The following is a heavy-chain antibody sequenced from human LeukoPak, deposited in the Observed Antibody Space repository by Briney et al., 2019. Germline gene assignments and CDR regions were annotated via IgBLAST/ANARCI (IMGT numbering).Heavy chain of an antibody. CDR2: ISSSSSTI. Sequence: PGGSLRLSCAASGFTFSSYSMNWVRQAPGKGLEWDSYISSSSSTIYYADSVKGRFTISRDNSKNTLYLQMNSLRAEDTAVYYCARAPQARSFDYWGQGTLVTVSS. J-gene: IGHJ4*02. V-gene: IGHV3-48*01. CDR1: GFTFSSYS. CDR3: ARAPQARSFDY.